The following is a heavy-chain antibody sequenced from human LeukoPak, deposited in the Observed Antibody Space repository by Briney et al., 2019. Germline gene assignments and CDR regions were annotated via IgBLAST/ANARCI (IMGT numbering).Heavy chain of an antibody. CDR3: AKDQCTRTSCDGYPGY. J-gene: IGHJ4*02. CDR1: GFTFSSYG. CDR2: IHFDGSTK. V-gene: IGHV3-30*02. D-gene: IGHD2-2*01. Sequence: GGSMRLSCAASGFTFSSYGMHWVRQAPGKGLEWVAFIHFDGSTKYSGDSVKGRFTISRDNSKNTLYLQMNSLRPEDTAVYYCAKDQCTRTSCDGYPGYWGQGSLVTVSS.